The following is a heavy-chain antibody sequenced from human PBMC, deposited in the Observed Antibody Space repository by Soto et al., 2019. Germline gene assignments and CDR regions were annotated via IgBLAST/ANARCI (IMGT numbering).Heavy chain of an antibody. Sequence: EVQLVESGGGLVQPGRSLRLSCTASGFTFGDYAMSWFRQAPGKGLEWVGFIRSKAYGGTTEYAASVTGRFTISRDDSKSTAYLQMDSLKSYDTAVYYCTSLILLWFGELLYIEPTNAFDIWREGTMFTVSS. CDR3: TSLILLWFGELLYIEPTNAFDI. CDR1: GFTFGDYA. V-gene: IGHV3-49*03. CDR2: IRSKAYGGTT. D-gene: IGHD3-10*01. J-gene: IGHJ3*02.